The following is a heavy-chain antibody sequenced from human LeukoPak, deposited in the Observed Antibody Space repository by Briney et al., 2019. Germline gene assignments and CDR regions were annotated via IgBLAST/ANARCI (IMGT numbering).Heavy chain of an antibody. CDR3: AKTGYNYGYGAFDI. D-gene: IGHD5-18*01. J-gene: IGHJ3*02. Sequence: GGSLRLSCADSGFTFRTYAMSWVRQAPRKGLEWVSVISGSGGSTYYADSVKGRFTISRDNSKNTLYLQMNSLRAEDTAVYYCAKTGYNYGYGAFDIWGQGTMVTVSS. CDR1: GFTFRTYA. V-gene: IGHV3-23*01. CDR2: ISGSGGST.